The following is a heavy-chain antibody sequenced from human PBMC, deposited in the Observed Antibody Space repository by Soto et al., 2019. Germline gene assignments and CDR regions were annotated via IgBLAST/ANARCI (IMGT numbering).Heavy chain of an antibody. CDR1: GLTFSSYW. CDR3: ALSHTVTTDY. CDR2: INSAGSST. V-gene: IGHV3-74*01. D-gene: IGHD4-17*01. J-gene: IGHJ4*02. Sequence: VQLVESGGGLVQPGGSLRLSCADSGLTFSSYWMHWVRQAPGRGLVWVSRINSAGSSTSYADSVKGRFTISRDNDKNTLDLQMNSLRADDTAVCCCALSHTVTTDYWCQGTLVTVS.